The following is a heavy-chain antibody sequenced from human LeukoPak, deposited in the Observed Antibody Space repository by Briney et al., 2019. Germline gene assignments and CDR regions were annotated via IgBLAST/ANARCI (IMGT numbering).Heavy chain of an antibody. V-gene: IGHV4-39*01. Sequence: SETLSLTCTVSGGSISSSSYYWGRIRQPPGKGLEWIGSIYYSGSIYYSPSLKSRVTISVDTSKNQFSLKLSSVTAADTAVYYCASGHYDSSGYLDYWGQGTLVTVSS. J-gene: IGHJ4*02. D-gene: IGHD3-22*01. CDR3: ASGHYDSSGYLDY. CDR2: IYYSGSI. CDR1: GGSISSSSYY.